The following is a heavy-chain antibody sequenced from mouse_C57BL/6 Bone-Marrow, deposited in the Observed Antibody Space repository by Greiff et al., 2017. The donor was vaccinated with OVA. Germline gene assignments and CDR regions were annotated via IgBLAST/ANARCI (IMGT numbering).Heavy chain of an antibody. J-gene: IGHJ3*01. V-gene: IGHV1-69*01. D-gene: IGHD5-1*01. CDR1: GYTFTSYW. Sequence: VQLQQPGAELVMPGASVKLSCKASGYTFTSYWMHWVKQRPGQGLEWIGEIDPSDSYTNYNQKFKGKSTWTVDKSSSTAYMQLSSLTSEDSAVYYCARVEYSWFAYWGQGTLVTVSA. CDR3: ARVEYSWFAY. CDR2: IDPSDSYT.